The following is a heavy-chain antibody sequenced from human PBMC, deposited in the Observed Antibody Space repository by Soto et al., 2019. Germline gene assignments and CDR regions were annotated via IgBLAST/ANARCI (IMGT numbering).Heavy chain of an antibody. CDR3: ARSVQAYYGLDV. CDR1: GFSFSSYG. J-gene: IGHJ6*02. Sequence: GGSLRLSCAASGFSFSSYGMYWVRQAPGKGLEWVAVIWYDGSNKYYAESVKGRFTISRDNSRNTLYLQMNSLTAEDTALYYCARSVQAYYGLDVWGQGTTVTVSS. V-gene: IGHV3-33*08. CDR2: IWYDGSNK.